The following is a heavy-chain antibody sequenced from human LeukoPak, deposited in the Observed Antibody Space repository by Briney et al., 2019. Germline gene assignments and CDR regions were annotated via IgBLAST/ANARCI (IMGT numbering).Heavy chain of an antibody. Sequence: SETLSLTCTVSGGSISGYYWSWIRQPPGKGLEWLGYIYYSGSTNYNPSLKSRVTISVDTSKNQFSLKLSSVTAADTAVYYCARSPGVGYSGSYYSSGFDYWGQGTLVTVSS. CDR2: IYYSGST. D-gene: IGHD1-26*01. CDR3: ARSPGVGYSGSYYSSGFDY. V-gene: IGHV4-59*01. CDR1: GGSISGYY. J-gene: IGHJ4*02.